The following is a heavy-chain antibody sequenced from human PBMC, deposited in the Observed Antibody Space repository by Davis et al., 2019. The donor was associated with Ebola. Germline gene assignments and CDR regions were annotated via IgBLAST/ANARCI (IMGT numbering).Heavy chain of an antibody. D-gene: IGHD1-26*01. J-gene: IGHJ6*04. Sequence: GGSLRLSCATSGFTFSNYAMHWVRQAPGKGLEWVAIVSYDGNNKFYADSMKGRFTISRDNAKNTLYLQMNSLRAEDTAVYYCARVWANYYYYGMDVWGKGTTVTVSS. V-gene: IGHV3-30*07. CDR3: ARVWANYYYYGMDV. CDR1: GFTFSNYA. CDR2: VSYDGNNK.